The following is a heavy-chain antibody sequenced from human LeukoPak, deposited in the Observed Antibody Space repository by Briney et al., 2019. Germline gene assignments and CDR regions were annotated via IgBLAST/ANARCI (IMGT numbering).Heavy chain of an antibody. V-gene: IGHV3-48*04. D-gene: IGHD1-26*01. J-gene: IGHJ6*03. CDR1: GFTFSSYS. Sequence: GGSLRLSCAASGFTFSSYSMNWVRQAPGKGLEWVSYISSSSSTIYYADSVKGRFTISRDNAKNSLYLQMNSLRAEDTAVYYCAREAREWELQYYYYMDVWGKGTTVTVSS. CDR3: AREAREWELQYYYYMDV. CDR2: ISSSSSTI.